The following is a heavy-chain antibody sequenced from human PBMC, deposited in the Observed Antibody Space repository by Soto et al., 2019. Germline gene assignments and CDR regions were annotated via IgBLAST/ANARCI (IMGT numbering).Heavy chain of an antibody. CDR2: IYWDDDK. CDR1: GFSLSTSGVG. Sequence: QITLKESGPTLVKPTQTLTLTCTFSGFSLSTSGVGVGWIRQPPGKALEWIALIYWDDDKSYIPSLKSRLTITKDTSKNQVVLTMTNMDPVDTATYYCARRQGRVVNDYWGQGTLVTVSS. J-gene: IGHJ4*02. V-gene: IGHV2-5*02. CDR3: ARRQGRVVNDY. D-gene: IGHD6-19*01.